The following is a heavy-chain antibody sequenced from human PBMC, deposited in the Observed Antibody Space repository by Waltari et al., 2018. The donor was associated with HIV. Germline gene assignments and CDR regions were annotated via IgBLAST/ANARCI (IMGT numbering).Heavy chain of an antibody. D-gene: IGHD6-6*01. Sequence: VQLQESGPGLVRRSGTLSLTCTVSGVPLCTYYWSWIRQPPGKGLDWIGYIYYSGSTNYNPSLKSRVTISVDTSKNQFSLKLSSVTAADTAVYYCARGRGAARGGWFDPWGQGTLVTVSS. J-gene: IGHJ5*02. V-gene: IGHV4-59*01. CDR3: ARGRGAARGGWFDP. CDR2: IYYSGST. CDR1: GVPLCTYY.